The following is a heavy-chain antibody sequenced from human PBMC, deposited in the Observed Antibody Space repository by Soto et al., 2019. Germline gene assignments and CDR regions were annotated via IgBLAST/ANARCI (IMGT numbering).Heavy chain of an antibody. Sequence: PGESLKISCKGSGYSFTSYWISWVRQMPGKGLEWMGRIDPSDSYTNYSPSFQGHVTISADKSISTAYLQWSSLKASDTAMYYCARHALYTAKDSDYYYGMDVWGQGTTVTVSS. J-gene: IGHJ6*02. CDR3: ARHALYTAKDSDYYYGMDV. CDR1: GYSFTSYW. D-gene: IGHD5-18*01. V-gene: IGHV5-10-1*01. CDR2: IDPSDSYT.